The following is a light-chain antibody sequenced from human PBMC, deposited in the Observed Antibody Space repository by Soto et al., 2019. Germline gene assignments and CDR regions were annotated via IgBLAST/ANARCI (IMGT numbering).Light chain of an antibody. Sequence: QSALTQPASVSGSPGQSITISCTGSISDVGGYNYVSWYQQHPGKAPKLVIFDVSDRPSGVSNRFSGSKSGNTASLTISGLRTEDEADYDCSSYTSSCIYVFGSGTKLTVL. CDR3: SSYTSSCIYV. CDR2: DVS. V-gene: IGLV2-14*03. J-gene: IGLJ1*01. CDR1: ISDVGGYNY.